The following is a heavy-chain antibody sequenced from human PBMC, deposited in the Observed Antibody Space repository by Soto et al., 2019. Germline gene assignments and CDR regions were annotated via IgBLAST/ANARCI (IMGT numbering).Heavy chain of an antibody. D-gene: IGHD3-22*01. Sequence: ASVKVSCKASGYTFTSYGISWVRQAPGQGLEWMGWISAYNGNTNYAQKLQGRVTMTTDTSTSTAYMELRSLRSDDTAVYYCARSLSYYDSSGYYYGPDAFDIWGQGTMVTVSS. V-gene: IGHV1-18*01. J-gene: IGHJ3*02. CDR2: ISAYNGNT. CDR3: ARSLSYYDSSGYYYGPDAFDI. CDR1: GYTFTSYG.